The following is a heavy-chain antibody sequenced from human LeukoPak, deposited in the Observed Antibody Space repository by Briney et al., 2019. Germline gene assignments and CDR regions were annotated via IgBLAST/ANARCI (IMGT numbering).Heavy chain of an antibody. Sequence: SETLSLTCAVYGGSFSGYYWSWIRQPPGKGLEWIGEINHSGSTNYNPSLKSRVTISVDTSKNQFSLKLSSVTAADTAVYYCQLLGYYYDSSGYWYFDYWGQGTLVTVSS. V-gene: IGHV4-34*01. CDR1: GGSFSGYY. D-gene: IGHD3-22*01. J-gene: IGHJ4*02. CDR2: INHSGST. CDR3: QLLGYYYDSSGYWYFDY.